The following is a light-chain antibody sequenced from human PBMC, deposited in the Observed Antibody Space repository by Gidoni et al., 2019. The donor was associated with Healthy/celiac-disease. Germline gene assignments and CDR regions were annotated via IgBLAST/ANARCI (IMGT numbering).Light chain of an antibody. CDR2: AAS. J-gene: IGKJ1*01. V-gene: IGKV1-39*01. CDR1: QSISSY. CDR3: QQSYSTPWT. Sequence: DIQMTQSPSSLSASVGDRVTITCRASQSISSYLNWYQQKPGKAPKLLIYAASSLQSGVPSRFSGSGSGTDFTLTISSLQPEEFATYYCQQSYSTPWTFGQGTKVEIK.